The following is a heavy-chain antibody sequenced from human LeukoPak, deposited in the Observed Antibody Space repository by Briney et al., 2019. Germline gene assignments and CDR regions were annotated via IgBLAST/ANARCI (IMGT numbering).Heavy chain of an antibody. J-gene: IGHJ4*02. CDR1: GYTFTGYY. Sequence: ASVKASCKASGYTFTGYYMHWVRQAPGQGLEWMGWINPNSGGTNYAQKFQGRVTMTRDTSISTAYMELSRLRSDDTAVYYCAREATSYAVYFDYWGQGTLVTVSS. CDR2: INPNSGGT. V-gene: IGHV1-2*02. CDR3: AREATSYAVYFDY. D-gene: IGHD5-12*01.